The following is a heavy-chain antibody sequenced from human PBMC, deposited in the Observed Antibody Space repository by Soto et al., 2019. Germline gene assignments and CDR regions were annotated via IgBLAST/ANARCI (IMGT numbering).Heavy chain of an antibody. J-gene: IGHJ4*02. D-gene: IGHD3-10*01. CDR2: IDPNSGNI. CDR1: GNTFTSYD. Sequence: ASVKVSCKASGNTFTSYDINWVRQATGHGLEWMGWIDPNSGNIGYAQKFQGRVTMTRDTAIRTAYMEVSRLRSDDTAVYYCARGRASGSYYLLDYWGQGTLVTVSS. V-gene: IGHV1-8*01. CDR3: ARGRASGSYYLLDY.